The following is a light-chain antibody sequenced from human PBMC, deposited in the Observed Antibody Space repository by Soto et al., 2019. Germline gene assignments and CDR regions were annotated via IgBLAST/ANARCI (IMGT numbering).Light chain of an antibody. CDR2: YDD. CDR1: RSNIGNNA. J-gene: IGLJ2*01. Sequence: QSVLPQPPSVSEAPRQRVTISCSGSRSNIGNNAVNWYQQLPGEAPKLLIYYDDLLPSGVSDRFSGSKSGTSASLAISGLQSEAEAVYYCAAWDDGLNGVLFGGGTKLTVL. CDR3: AAWDDGLNGVL. V-gene: IGLV1-36*01.